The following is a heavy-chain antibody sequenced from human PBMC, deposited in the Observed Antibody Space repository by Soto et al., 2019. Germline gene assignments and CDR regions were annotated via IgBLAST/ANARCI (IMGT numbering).Heavy chain of an antibody. D-gene: IGHD4-4*01. CDR2: IWYDGSNK. Sequence: QVQLVESGGGVVQPGRSLRLSCAASGFTFSSYGMHWVRQAPGKGLEWVAVIWYDGSNKYYADSVKGRFTISRDNSKNTLYLQRNSLRAEDTAVYYCARLEMATVTPDYGGQGTLVTVSS. V-gene: IGHV3-33*01. CDR3: ARLEMATVTPDY. CDR1: GFTFSSYG. J-gene: IGHJ4*02.